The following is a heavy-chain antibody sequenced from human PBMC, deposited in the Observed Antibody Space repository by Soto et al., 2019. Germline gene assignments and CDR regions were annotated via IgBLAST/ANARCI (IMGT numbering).Heavy chain of an antibody. CDR2: IYYSGST. V-gene: IGHV4-61*01. J-gene: IGHJ6*02. D-gene: IGHD3-10*01. CDR3: ARDMVRGYYYYYGMDV. CDR1: GGSVSSGSYY. Sequence: SETLSLTCTVSGGSVSSGSYYWSWIRQPPGKGLEWIGYIYYSGSTNYNPSLKSRVTISVDTSKNQFSLKLSSVTAADTAVYYCARDMVRGYYYYYGMDVWGQGTTVTVS.